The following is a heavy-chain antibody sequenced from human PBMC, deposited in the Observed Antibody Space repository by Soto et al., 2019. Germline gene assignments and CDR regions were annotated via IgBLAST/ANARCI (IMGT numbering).Heavy chain of an antibody. D-gene: IGHD5-18*01. V-gene: IGHV1-46*01. Sequence: QVQLVQSGAEVKKPGASVKVSCKASGYTFTYYHVHWVRQAPGQGLEWMGIINPNGGDTSYAQKFQGRVTMTSDTSTSTVYREISSLRSEDTALYYCARVPYSSGLFFYLDYWGQGTLVTVSS. CDR3: ARVPYSSGLFFYLDY. CDR1: GYTFTYYH. CDR2: INPNGGDT. J-gene: IGHJ4*02.